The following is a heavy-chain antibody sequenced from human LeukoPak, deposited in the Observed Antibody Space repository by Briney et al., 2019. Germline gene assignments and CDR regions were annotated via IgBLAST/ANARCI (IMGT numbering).Heavy chain of an antibody. J-gene: IGHJ4*02. D-gene: IGHD6-19*01. Sequence: PGGSLRLSCAASGFTFSSYAMHWVRQAPGKGLEWVAVISYDGSNKYGDSVKGRFTISRDNSKNTLYLQMNSLRAEDTAVYYCAREGAVAGLYDYWGQGTLVTVSS. CDR1: GFTFSSYA. CDR3: AREGAVAGLYDY. V-gene: IGHV3-30*14. CDR2: ISYDGSNK.